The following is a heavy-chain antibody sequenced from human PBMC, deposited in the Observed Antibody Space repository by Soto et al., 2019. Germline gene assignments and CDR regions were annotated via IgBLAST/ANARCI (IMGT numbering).Heavy chain of an antibody. CDR1: GFTFSGYY. CDR2: ISTSANTI. D-gene: IGHD1-20*01. CDR3: ARGRRYTDY. Sequence: GGSLRLSCAASGFTFSGYYMAWIHQAPGKGLEWVSYISTSANTIYYADSVKGRFTMSRDNAKNSAYLQMNSLTAEDTAVYYCARGRRYTDYWGQGTLVTVSS. V-gene: IGHV3-11*01. J-gene: IGHJ4*02.